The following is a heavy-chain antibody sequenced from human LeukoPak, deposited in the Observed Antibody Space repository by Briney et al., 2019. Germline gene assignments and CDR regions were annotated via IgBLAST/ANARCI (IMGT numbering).Heavy chain of an antibody. CDR1: GFTFSEYY. J-gene: IGHJ5*02. CDR3: ARDYYGSGSYGWFDP. V-gene: IGHV3-11*01. Sequence: PGGSLRLSCAASGFTFSEYYMSWIRQAAGKGLEWVSYISSSTGSTIYYADSVKGRFTISRDNAKNSLYLQMNSLRAEDTAVYYCARDYYGSGSYGWFDPWGQGTLVTVSS. D-gene: IGHD3-10*01. CDR2: ISSSTGSTI.